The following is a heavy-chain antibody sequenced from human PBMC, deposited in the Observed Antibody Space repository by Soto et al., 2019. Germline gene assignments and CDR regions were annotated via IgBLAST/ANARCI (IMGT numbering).Heavy chain of an antibody. CDR1: GFTFSSYA. D-gene: IGHD6-19*01. Sequence: PGGSLRLSCAASGFTFSSYAMSWVRQAPGKGLEWVSAISGSGGSTYYADSVKGRFAISRDNSKNTLYLQMNSLGAEDTAVYYCAKERTYDSSGWYGGVDYWGQGTLVTDSS. V-gene: IGHV3-23*01. CDR2: ISGSGGST. J-gene: IGHJ4*02. CDR3: AKERTYDSSGWYGGVDY.